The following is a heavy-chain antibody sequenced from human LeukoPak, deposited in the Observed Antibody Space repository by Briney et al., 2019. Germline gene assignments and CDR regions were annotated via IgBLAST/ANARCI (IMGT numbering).Heavy chain of an antibody. V-gene: IGHV4-59*01. Sequence: SETLSLTCTVSGGSISTYYWTWIRQSPGKGLEWIGYTQYRGYADYSPSLKSRVTISVDTSNNQCSLRLSSVTAADTAVYYCARVGSLTTFDWGQGTLVTVPS. CDR3: ARVGSLTTFD. CDR1: GGSISTYY. J-gene: IGHJ4*02. D-gene: IGHD4-17*01. CDR2: TQYRGYA.